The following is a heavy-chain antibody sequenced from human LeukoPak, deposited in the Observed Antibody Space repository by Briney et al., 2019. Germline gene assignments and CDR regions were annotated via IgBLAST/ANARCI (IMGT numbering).Heavy chain of an antibody. CDR2: ISYDGSNK. J-gene: IGHJ4*02. CDR3: ARDSSGSPVN. Sequence: GGSLRLSCAASGFTFSSYAMHWVRQAPGKGLERVAVISYDGSNKYYADSVKGRFTISRDNSKNTLYLQMNSLRAEDTAVYYCARDSSGSPVNWGQGTLVTVSS. D-gene: IGHD3-22*01. CDR1: GFTFSSYA. V-gene: IGHV3-30*01.